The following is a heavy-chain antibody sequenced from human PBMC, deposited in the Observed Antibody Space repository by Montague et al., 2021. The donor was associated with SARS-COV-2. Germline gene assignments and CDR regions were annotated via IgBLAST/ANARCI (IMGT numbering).Heavy chain of an antibody. D-gene: IGHD1-26*01. CDR1: GASISTGIYY. CDR2: IRTTGHT. J-gene: IGHJ4*02. CDR3: ARFGSGTLEFDL. V-gene: IGHV4-61*02. Sequence: TLSLTCTVSGASISTGIYYWSWIRQPAGEGLEWIGRIRTTGHTXYKRSLESRVFMSVDTSTNQFSLSLTSVTAADTAVYFCARFGSGTLEFDLWGQGTLVTVSS.